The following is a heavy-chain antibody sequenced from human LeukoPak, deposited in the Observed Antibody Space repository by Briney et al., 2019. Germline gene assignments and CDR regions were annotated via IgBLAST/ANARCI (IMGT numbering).Heavy chain of an antibody. CDR1: GYSFTSYW. D-gene: IGHD3-3*01. CDR2: IYPGDSDT. V-gene: IGHV5-51*01. J-gene: IGHJ6*02. Sequence: GESLKISCKGSGYSFTSYWIGWVRQMPGKGLERMGIIYPGDSDTRYSPSFQGQVTISADKSISTAYLQWSSLKASDTAMYYCARESYDFWSGYPLYHMDVWGQGTTVTVSS. CDR3: ARESYDFWSGYPLYHMDV.